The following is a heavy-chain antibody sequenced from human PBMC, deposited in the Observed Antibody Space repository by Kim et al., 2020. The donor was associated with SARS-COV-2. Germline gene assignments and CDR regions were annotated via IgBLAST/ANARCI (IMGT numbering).Heavy chain of an antibody. Sequence: SKTYYADSVRGRLTISRDNSKNSLYVQRNSLRAEDTALYYWARQRGYDFDMWGQGTMVTVSS. CDR3: ARQRGYDFDM. V-gene: IGHV3-30*07. CDR2: SKT. J-gene: IGHJ3*02. D-gene: IGHD1-1*01.